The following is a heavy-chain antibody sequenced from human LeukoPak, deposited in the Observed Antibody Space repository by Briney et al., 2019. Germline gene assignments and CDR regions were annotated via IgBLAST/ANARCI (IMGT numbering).Heavy chain of an antibody. Sequence: SETLSLTCTVSGGSLSSYYWSWIRQPPGKGLEWIGYIYYSGSTKYNPPLKSRVTISVDTSKNQFSLKVSSVTAADTAFYYCARHPSSSRLYYFDYWGQGTLVTVSS. CDR3: ARHPSSSRLYYFDY. V-gene: IGHV4-59*08. CDR1: GGSLSSYY. J-gene: IGHJ4*02. D-gene: IGHD6-19*01. CDR2: IYYSGST.